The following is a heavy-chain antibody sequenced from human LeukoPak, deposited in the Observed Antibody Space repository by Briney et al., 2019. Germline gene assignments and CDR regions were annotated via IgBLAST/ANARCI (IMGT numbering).Heavy chain of an antibody. D-gene: IGHD3-22*01. CDR1: GGSFSGYY. CDR3: ARGRRTHPKRIVVGNNWFDP. CDR2: INHSGST. V-gene: IGHV4-34*01. Sequence: SETLSLTCAVYGGSFSGYYWGWIRQPPGKGLEWIGEINHSGSTNYNPSLKSRVTISVDTSKNQFSLKLSSVTAADTAVYYCARGRRTHPKRIVVGNNWFDPWGQGTLVTVSS. J-gene: IGHJ5*02.